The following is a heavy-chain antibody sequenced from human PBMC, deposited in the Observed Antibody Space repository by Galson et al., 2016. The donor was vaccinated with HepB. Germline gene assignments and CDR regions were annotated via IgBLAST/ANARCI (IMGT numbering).Heavy chain of an antibody. D-gene: IGHD4-17*01. CDR2: ITGGGGST. Sequence: SLRLSCAASGFTFSTYAMSWVRQAPGKGLQWVSSITGGGGSTFYAASVKGRFTISRDNSNNTLSLQMHSLRAVDTAIYYCAKDLHDYGETFDSWGQGTLVSVSS. CDR1: GFTFSTYA. CDR3: AKDLHDYGETFDS. J-gene: IGHJ4*02. V-gene: IGHV3-23*01.